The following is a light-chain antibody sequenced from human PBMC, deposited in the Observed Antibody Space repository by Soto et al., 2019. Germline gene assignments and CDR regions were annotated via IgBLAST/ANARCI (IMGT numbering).Light chain of an antibody. CDR1: QSIRGN. V-gene: IGKV3-15*01. J-gene: IGKJ4*01. CDR2: DAS. Sequence: EIVMTQSPDTLSVSPGERATLSCRASQSIRGNLAWYQQKPGQAPRLLIYDASTGATGIPDRFSASGSGTEFTLTIRSLQSEDFAVYYCQQYNKWPLSFGGGTKVELK. CDR3: QQYNKWPLS.